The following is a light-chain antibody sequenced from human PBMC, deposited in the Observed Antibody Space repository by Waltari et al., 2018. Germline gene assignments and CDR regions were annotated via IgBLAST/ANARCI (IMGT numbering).Light chain of an antibody. J-gene: IGLJ2*01. CDR2: KDN. CDR1: VFAKHY. CDR3: QSTDSTGTIVL. V-gene: IGLV3-25*03. Sequence: SSELTQSPSVSVAPGQTDRTTCPADVFAKHYAYCYQQRPGQAPIVVLSKDNERPSGIPARFSGSSSGTTVTLTISGVQAEDEADYYCQSTDSTGTIVLFGGGTKLTVL.